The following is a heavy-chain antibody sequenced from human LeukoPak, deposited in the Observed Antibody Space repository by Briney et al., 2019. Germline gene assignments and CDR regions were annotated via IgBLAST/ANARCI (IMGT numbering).Heavy chain of an antibody. CDR1: GFTFNTYN. CDR3: ARVGYSSGWFPAEYFQH. CDR2: ISNTSTYI. V-gene: IGHV3-21*01. J-gene: IGHJ1*01. Sequence: GGSLRLSCAASGFTFNTYNMNWVRQAPGKGLEWVSSISNTSTYIYSADSVKGRFTISRDNAKNSLYLQMNSLRAEDTAVYYCARVGYSSGWFPAEYFQHWGQGTLVTVSS. D-gene: IGHD6-19*01.